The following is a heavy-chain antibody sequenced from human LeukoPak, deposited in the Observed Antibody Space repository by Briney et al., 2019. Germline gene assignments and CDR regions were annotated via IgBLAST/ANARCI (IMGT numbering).Heavy chain of an antibody. V-gene: IGHV3-30*02. CDR3: ARGHYNGSGSQEDYQAFDF. D-gene: IGHD3-10*01. CDR1: GFTFSSYG. Sequence: GGSLSLSCAASGFTFSSYGMHWVRQAPGKGLEWLASIRSDGSNKHYSDSVKGRFTISRDNSEDTLYLQMNSLRVEDTAVYYRARGHYNGSGSQEDYQAFDFWGQGTMVTASS. CDR2: IRSDGSNK. J-gene: IGHJ3*01.